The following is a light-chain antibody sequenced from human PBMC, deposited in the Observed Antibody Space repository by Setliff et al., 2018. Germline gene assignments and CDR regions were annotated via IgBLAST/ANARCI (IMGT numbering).Light chain of an antibody. CDR1: RSDVGAYKY. CDR2: EVS. J-gene: IGLJ1*01. CDR3: SSYTSRSTLV. V-gene: IGLV2-14*01. Sequence: QSVLTQPASVSGSPGQSITISCTGTRSDVGAYKYVSWYQQHPGKAPRLIIYEVSDRPSGISHRFSGSKSGNGASLTISGLQAEDEADYYCSSYTSRSTLVFGTGTKATV.